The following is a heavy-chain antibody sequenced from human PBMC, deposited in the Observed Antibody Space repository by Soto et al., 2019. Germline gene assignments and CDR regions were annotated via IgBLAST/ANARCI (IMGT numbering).Heavy chain of an antibody. Sequence: PSETLSLTCTVSGGSISSSSYYWGWIRQPPGKGLEWIGSIYYSGSTYYNPSLKSRVTISVDTSKNQFSLKLSSVTAADTAVYYCARHGPSQQLVPRGDYFDYWGQGTLVTVSS. J-gene: IGHJ4*02. CDR2: IYYSGST. CDR3: ARHGPSQQLVPRGDYFDY. V-gene: IGHV4-39*01. D-gene: IGHD6-13*01. CDR1: GGSISSSSYY.